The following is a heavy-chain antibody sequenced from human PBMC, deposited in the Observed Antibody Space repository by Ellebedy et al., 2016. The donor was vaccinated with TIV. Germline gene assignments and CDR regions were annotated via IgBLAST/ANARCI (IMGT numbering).Heavy chain of an antibody. CDR1: GFRFGDYY. D-gene: IGHD6-19*01. CDR3: ARFRYTSAWHLGHNGLDC. J-gene: IGHJ4*02. CDR2: TSGDGGYT. V-gene: IGHV3-11*01. Sequence: PRGSLRLSCAASGFRFGDYYMTWIRQAPGKGLEWISFTSGDGGYTYYSDSVKGRFTISRDNAAQSLYLQINNLRADDTAVYYCARFRYTSAWHLGHNGLDCWGQGTLVSVSS.